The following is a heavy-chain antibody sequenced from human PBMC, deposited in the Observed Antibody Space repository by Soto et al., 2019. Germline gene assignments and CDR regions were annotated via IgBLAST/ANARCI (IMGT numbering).Heavy chain of an antibody. D-gene: IGHD6-19*01. J-gene: IGHJ4*02. Sequence: EVQLLESGGGLVQPGGSLRLSCAASGFTFTTFAMSWVRQAPGKGLGWVSAISGSGAGTYFADSVKGRFTISRDNSKNTLYLQMNSLRGEDTAVYYCATESLTGAGSPFGYWGQGTLVTVSS. CDR3: ATESLTGAGSPFGY. V-gene: IGHV3-23*01. CDR1: GFTFTTFA. CDR2: ISGSGAGT.